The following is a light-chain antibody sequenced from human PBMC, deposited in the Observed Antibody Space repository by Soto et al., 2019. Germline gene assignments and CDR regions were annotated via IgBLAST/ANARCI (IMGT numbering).Light chain of an antibody. J-gene: IGLJ1*01. CDR3: CSYAGTTFYV. CDR2: EVS. Sequence: QSVLAQPASVSGSPGQSITVSCTGTSSDIGSYNLVSWYQQHPGKAPKLIIYEVSQRPSGVSNRFSGSKSGNTALLTISGLQAEDEADYYCCSYAGTTFYVFGTGTKVTVL. CDR1: SSDIGSYNL. V-gene: IGLV2-23*02.